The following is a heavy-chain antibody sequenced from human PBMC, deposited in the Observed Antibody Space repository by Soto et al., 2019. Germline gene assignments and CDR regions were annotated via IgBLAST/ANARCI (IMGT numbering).Heavy chain of an antibody. CDR1: GGSISSGGYY. CDR3: ASGEYCSGGSCYGYYFDY. CDR2: IYYSGST. Sequence: QVQLQESGPGLVKPSQTLSLTCTVSGGSISSGGYYWNWIRQHPGKGLEWIGYIYYSGSTYYNPSLTSRVTISVDTSQNQFSLMLSSVTAADTAVYYCASGEYCSGGSCYGYYFDYWGQGTLVTVSS. J-gene: IGHJ4*02. V-gene: IGHV4-31*03. D-gene: IGHD2-15*01.